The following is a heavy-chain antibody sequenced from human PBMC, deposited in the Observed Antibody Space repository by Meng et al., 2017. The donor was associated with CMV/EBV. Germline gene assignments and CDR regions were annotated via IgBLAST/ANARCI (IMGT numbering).Heavy chain of an antibody. J-gene: IGHJ2*01. CDR3: TRADPKFDL. CDR1: GFTFGDYA. CDR2: IRSKAYGGTT. V-gene: IGHV3-49*04. Sequence: GESLKISCTASGFTFGDYAMSWVRQAPGKGLEWVGFIRSKAYGGTTEYAASVKGRFTISRYDSKSIAYLQMNSLKTEDTAVYYFTRADPKFDLWGRGTLVTVSS.